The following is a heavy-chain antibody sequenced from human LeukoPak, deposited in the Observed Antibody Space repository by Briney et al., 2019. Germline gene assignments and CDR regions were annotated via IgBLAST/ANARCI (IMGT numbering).Heavy chain of an antibody. V-gene: IGHV4-34*01. CDR3: ARGRKRGNSPFDY. CDR2: INHSGST. Sequence: SETLSLTCAVYGGCFSGYYCSWIRQPPGKGLEWIGEINHSGSTNYNPSLKSRVTISVDTSRNQFSLKLSSVSAADTAVYYGARGRKRGNSPFDYWGQGTLVTVSS. CDR1: GGCFSGYY. J-gene: IGHJ4*02. D-gene: IGHD6-13*01.